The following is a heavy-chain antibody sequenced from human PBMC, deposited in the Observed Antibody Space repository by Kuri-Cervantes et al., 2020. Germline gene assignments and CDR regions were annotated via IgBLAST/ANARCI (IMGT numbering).Heavy chain of an antibody. J-gene: IGHJ4*02. CDR2: INHSGSN. D-gene: IGHD2-21*01. CDR1: GGSFSGYY. CDR3: ARDQRMRGLWSFYY. Sequence: GSLRLSWAVYGGSFSGYYWSWIRQPPGKGLEWIGEINHSGSNNYNPSLKSRVTISVDTSKNQFSLKLSSVTAADTAVYYCARDQRMRGLWSFYYWGQGTLVTVSS. V-gene: IGHV4-34*01.